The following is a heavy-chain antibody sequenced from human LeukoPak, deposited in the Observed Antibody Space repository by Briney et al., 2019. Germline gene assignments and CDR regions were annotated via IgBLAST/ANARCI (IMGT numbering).Heavy chain of an antibody. CDR3: AKYDFWSGYGIDV. D-gene: IGHD3-3*01. CDR2: ISYDGSTK. J-gene: IGHJ6*02. V-gene: IGHV3-30*18. CDR1: GFTFSSSG. Sequence: GGSLRLSCAASGFTFSSSGMHWVRQAPGKGPEWVAVISYDGSTKCYADSVKGRFTISRDNSKNTLYLQMNSLRAEDTAVYYCAKYDFWSGYGIDVWGQGTTVTVSS.